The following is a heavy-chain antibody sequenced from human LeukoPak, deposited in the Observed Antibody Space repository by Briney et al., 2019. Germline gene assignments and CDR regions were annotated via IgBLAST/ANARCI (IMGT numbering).Heavy chain of an antibody. V-gene: IGHV4-39*07. CDR3: ARVSGYDWESFYDY. Sequence: SETLSLTCTVSGGSISSSSYYWGWIRQPPGKGLEWIGCIYYSGSTNYNPSLKSRVTISVDTSKNQFSLKLRSVTAADTAVYYCARVSGYDWESFYDYWGQGTLVTVSS. CDR1: GGSISSSSYY. D-gene: IGHD5-12*01. J-gene: IGHJ4*02. CDR2: IYYSGST.